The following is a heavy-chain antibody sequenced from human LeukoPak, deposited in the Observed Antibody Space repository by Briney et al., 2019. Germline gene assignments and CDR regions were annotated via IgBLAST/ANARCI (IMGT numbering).Heavy chain of an antibody. CDR1: GYTFTGYY. CDR3: ARDLSYSSSWYDDAFDI. D-gene: IGHD6-13*01. V-gene: IGHV1-2*02. J-gene: IGHJ3*02. Sequence: ASVKVSCKASGYTFTGYYMHWVRQAPGQGLEWMGWINPNSGGTNYAQKFQGRVTMTGDTSISTAYMELSRLRSDDTAVYYCARDLSYSSSWYDDAFDIWGQGTMVTVSS. CDR2: INPNSGGT.